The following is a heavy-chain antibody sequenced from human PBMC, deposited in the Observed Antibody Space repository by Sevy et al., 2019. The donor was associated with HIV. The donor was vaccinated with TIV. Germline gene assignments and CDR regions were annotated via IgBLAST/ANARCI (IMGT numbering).Heavy chain of an antibody. CDR1: GFTFSDHY. V-gene: IGHV3-72*01. CDR3: ATHAGIAAAGRVFDY. J-gene: IGHJ4*02. Sequence: GGSLRLSCAASGFTFSDHYMEWVRQAPGKGLEWVGRIRNKADSYTTEYAASVKGRFTMSRDDSKNSLYLLMNSLKTEDTAGYYCATHAGIAAAGRVFDYWGQGTLVTVSS. CDR2: IRNKADSYTT. D-gene: IGHD6-13*01.